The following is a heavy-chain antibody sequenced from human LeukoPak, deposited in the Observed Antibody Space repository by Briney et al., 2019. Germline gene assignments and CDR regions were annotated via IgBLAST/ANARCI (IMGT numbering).Heavy chain of an antibody. Sequence: PGGSLRLSCAASGFTFRAYWMSWVRQAPGKGLEWVANINQDGSEKDYVDSVKGRFTISRDNARNSLYLQMNTLRAEDRAVYFCARLRYTYGKNFDYWGQGALVTVSS. D-gene: IGHD5-18*01. CDR2: INQDGSEK. CDR3: ARLRYTYGKNFDY. J-gene: IGHJ4*02. V-gene: IGHV3-7*01. CDR1: GFTFRAYW.